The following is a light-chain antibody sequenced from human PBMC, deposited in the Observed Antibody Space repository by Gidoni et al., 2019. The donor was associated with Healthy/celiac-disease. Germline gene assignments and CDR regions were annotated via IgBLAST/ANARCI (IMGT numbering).Light chain of an antibody. V-gene: IGLV1-44*01. J-gene: IGLJ3*02. Sequence: QSVLPQPPPPSGSPGQGVTIPCSGSSSNIGSNTVNCYQQLPGTAPKLLIYSNNQRPSGVPDRCSGSKSGTSASLAISGLQSEDEADYYCAAWDDSLNGWVFGGGTKLTVL. CDR3: AAWDDSLNGWV. CDR1: SSNIGSNT. CDR2: SNN.